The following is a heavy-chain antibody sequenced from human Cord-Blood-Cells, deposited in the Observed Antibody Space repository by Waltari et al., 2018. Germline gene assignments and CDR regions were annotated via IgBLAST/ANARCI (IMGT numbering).Heavy chain of an antibody. CDR1: GGPISSTYYY. Sequence: QLQLQEAAPGLVKPSETLSLTCTVSGGPISSTYYYWGRIRHPPGKGLEWIGSIYYSGSTYYNPSLKSRVTISVDTSKNQFSLKLSSVTAADTAVYYCARHRGDFWSGYYDAFDIWGQGTMVTVSS. CDR2: IYYSGST. D-gene: IGHD3-3*01. V-gene: IGHV4-39*01. CDR3: ARHRGDFWSGYYDAFDI. J-gene: IGHJ3*02.